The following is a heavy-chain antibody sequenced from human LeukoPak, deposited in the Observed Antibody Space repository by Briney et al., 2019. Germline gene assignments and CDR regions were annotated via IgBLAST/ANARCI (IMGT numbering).Heavy chain of an antibody. V-gene: IGHV4-39*07. CDR3: ASQSTTNKKSASDI. J-gene: IGHJ3*02. CDR2: TYYSGST. D-gene: IGHD2/OR15-2a*01. Sequence: SETLSLTCTVSDGSISSSSYYWGWIRQPPGKGLEWIGSTYYSGSTYSNPSFKSRVTISVDTSKNQFSLKLNSVTAADTAVYYCASQSTTNKKSASDIWGQGTMVTVSS. CDR1: DGSISSSSYY.